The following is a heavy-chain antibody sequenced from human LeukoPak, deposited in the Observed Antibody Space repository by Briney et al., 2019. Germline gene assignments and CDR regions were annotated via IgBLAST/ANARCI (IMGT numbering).Heavy chain of an antibody. V-gene: IGHV5-51*01. Sequence: PGESLKISCKGSGFIFTNYWIGWVRQMPGKGLEWMGIIYLGDSDTRYSPSFQGQVTISADKSISTAYLQWSSLKASDTAMYYCARHPVTIFWAFDIWGQGTMVTVSS. CDR2: IYLGDSDT. CDR1: GFIFTNYW. D-gene: IGHD3-9*01. CDR3: ARHPVTIFWAFDI. J-gene: IGHJ3*02.